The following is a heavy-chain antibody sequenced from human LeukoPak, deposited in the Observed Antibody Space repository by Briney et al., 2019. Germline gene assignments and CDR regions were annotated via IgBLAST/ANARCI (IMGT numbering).Heavy chain of an antibody. Sequence: GASVKVSCKASGYTFSGYYMHCVRQAPGQGLEWMGWINPNSGATKFAQKFQGRVSMTRDTSISTAYMELSRLRSDDTAVYYCARGEMATILNDAFDIWGRGTMVTVSS. CDR1: GYTFSGYY. CDR2: INPNSGAT. CDR3: ARGEMATILNDAFDI. J-gene: IGHJ3*02. D-gene: IGHD5-24*01. V-gene: IGHV1-2*02.